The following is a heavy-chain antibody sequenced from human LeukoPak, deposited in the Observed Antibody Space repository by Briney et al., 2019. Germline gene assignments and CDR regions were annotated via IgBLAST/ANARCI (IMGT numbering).Heavy chain of an antibody. D-gene: IGHD3-16*01. CDR1: GYTFTDYY. V-gene: IGHV1-2*02. Sequence: ASVKVSCKPSGYTFTDYYMHWVRQAPGQALEGMGWISPNSGGTNYAQKFQGRVTMTRDTSISTAYMELSRLRSDDTAVYYRARDYVGDNWFDPWGQGTLVTVSS. CDR2: ISPNSGGT. J-gene: IGHJ5*02. CDR3: ARDYVGDNWFDP.